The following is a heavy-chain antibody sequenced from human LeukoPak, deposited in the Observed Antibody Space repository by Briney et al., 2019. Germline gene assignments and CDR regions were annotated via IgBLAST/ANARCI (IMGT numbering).Heavy chain of an antibody. CDR1: GGTFSSYA. CDR3: ASLRYSSGLYNWFDP. D-gene: IGHD6-19*01. CDR2: IIPILGIA. Sequence: ASVKVSCKASGGTFSSYAISWVRQAPGQGLEWMGRIIPILGIANYAQKFQGRVTITADKSTSTAYMELSSLGSEDTAVYYCASLRYSSGLYNWFDPWGQGTLVTVSS. V-gene: IGHV1-69*04. J-gene: IGHJ5*02.